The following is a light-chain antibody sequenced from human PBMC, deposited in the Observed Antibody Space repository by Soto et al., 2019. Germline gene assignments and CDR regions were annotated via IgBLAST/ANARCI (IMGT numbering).Light chain of an antibody. CDR2: DSS. Sequence: ESVFTQSPSTLSLSPGERATLSCRASESVRDELGWYQQKPGQAPRLLIFDSSNRATGIPARFSGSGYGTDFTLSISSLEPEDFAVYYCQQRLSWPITFGQGTRLEI. CDR1: ESVRDE. J-gene: IGKJ5*01. CDR3: QQRLSWPIT. V-gene: IGKV3-11*01.